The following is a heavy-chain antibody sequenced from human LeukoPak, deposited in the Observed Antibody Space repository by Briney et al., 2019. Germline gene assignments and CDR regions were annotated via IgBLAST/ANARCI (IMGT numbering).Heavy chain of an antibody. CDR1: GGSISSYY. CDR2: IYTSGST. CDR3: ATDSYDSSGYYLVDNNWIDP. Sequence: SETLSLTCTVSGGSISSYYWSWIRQPAGKGLEWIGRIYTSGSTNYNPSLKSRVTMSVDTSKNQFSLKLSSVTAADTAVYYCATDSYDSSGYYLVDNNWIDPWGQGTLVTVSS. V-gene: IGHV4-4*07. D-gene: IGHD3-22*01. J-gene: IGHJ5*02.